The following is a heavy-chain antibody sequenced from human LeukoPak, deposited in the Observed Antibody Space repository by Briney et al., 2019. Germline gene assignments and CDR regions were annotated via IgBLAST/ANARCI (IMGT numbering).Heavy chain of an antibody. CDR1: GYSISSGYY. D-gene: IGHD3-10*01. CDR2: IYHSGST. J-gene: IGHJ5*02. Sequence: PSETLSLTCAVSGYSISSGYYWGWIRPPPGKGLEWIGGIYHSGSTYYNPSLKSRVTISVDTSKNQFSLKLSSVTAADTAVYYCASHVLLWFGELLLPNWFDPWGQGTLVTVSS. V-gene: IGHV4-38-2*01. CDR3: ASHVLLWFGELLLPNWFDP.